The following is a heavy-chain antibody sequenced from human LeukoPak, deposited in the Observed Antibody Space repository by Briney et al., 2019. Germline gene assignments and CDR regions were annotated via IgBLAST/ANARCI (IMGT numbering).Heavy chain of an antibody. J-gene: IGHJ4*02. CDR1: GFTFSSYG. D-gene: IGHD2-21*01. Sequence: PGGSLRLSCAASGFTFSSYGMHWVRQAPGKGLEWVAVISYDGSNKYYADSVKGRFTISRDNSKNTLYLQMNSLRAEDTAVYYCAKACRVADPSAYPGNDYWGQGTLVTVSS. CDR2: ISYDGSNK. V-gene: IGHV3-30*12. CDR3: AKACRVADPSAYPGNDY.